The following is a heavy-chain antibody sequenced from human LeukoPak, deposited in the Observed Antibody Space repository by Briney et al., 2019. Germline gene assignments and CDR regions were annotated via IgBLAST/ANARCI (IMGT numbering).Heavy chain of an antibody. CDR3: ARDSPPSIAVAGEFDY. D-gene: IGHD6-19*01. CDR2: ISAYNGNT. V-gene: IGHV1-18*01. Sequence: ASVKVSCKASGYTFTSYGISWVRQAPGQGLEWMGWISAYNGNTNYAQKLQGRVTITRDTSASTAYMELSSLRSEDTAVYYCARDSPPSIAVAGEFDYWGQGTLVTVSS. CDR1: GYTFTSYG. J-gene: IGHJ4*02.